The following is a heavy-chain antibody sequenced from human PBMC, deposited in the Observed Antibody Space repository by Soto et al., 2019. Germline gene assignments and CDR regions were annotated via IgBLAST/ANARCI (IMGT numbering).Heavy chain of an antibody. D-gene: IGHD3-16*01. CDR2: INHSGST. CDR3: ARVGGSPGAWFDP. Sequence: SETLSLTCAVYGGSFSGYYWSWIRQPPGKGLEWIGEINHSGSTNYNPSLKSRVTISVDTSKNQFSLKLSFVTAADTAVYYCARVGGSPGAWFDPWGQGTLVTVSS. CDR1: GGSFSGYY. J-gene: IGHJ5*02. V-gene: IGHV4-34*01.